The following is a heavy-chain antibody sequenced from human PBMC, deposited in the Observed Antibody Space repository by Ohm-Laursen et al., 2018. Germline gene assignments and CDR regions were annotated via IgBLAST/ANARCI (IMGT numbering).Heavy chain of an antibody. D-gene: IGHD3-22*01. J-gene: IGHJ3*02. CDR1: GFTFSSHW. Sequence: SLRLSCTASGFTFSSHWMHWVRQAPGKGLVWVSRIKNEGSTTNYADSVKGRFTISRDNAKNTLYLQMKSLGAEDTALYYCAKGGSMMGIVGAFDIWGQGTMVTVSS. CDR3: AKGGSMMGIVGAFDI. CDR2: IKNEGSTT. V-gene: IGHV3-74*01.